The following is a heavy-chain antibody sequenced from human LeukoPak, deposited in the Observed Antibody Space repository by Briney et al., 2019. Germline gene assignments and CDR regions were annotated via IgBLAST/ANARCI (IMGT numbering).Heavy chain of an antibody. CDR1: GGSISSYY. CDR3: ARALLWFGEAPYYFDY. J-gene: IGHJ4*02. V-gene: IGHV4-39*07. D-gene: IGHD3-10*01. Sequence: SETLSLTCTVSGGSISSYYWGWIRQPPGKGLEWIGSIYYSGSTYYNPSLKSRVTISVDTSKNQFSLKLSSVTAADTAVYYCARALLWFGEAPYYFDYWGQGTLVTVSS. CDR2: IYYSGST.